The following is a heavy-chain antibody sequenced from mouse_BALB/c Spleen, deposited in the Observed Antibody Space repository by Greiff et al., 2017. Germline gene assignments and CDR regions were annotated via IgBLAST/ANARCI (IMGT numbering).Heavy chain of an antibody. CDR2: ISDGGSYT. Sequence: EVKVVESGGGLVKPGGSLKLSCAASGFTFSDYYMYWVRQTPEKRLEWVATISDGGSYTYYPDSVKGRFTISRDNAKNNLYLQMSSLKSEDTAMYYCARGGNLYAMDYWVQGTSVTVSS. CDR3: ARGGNLYAMDY. D-gene: IGHD2-1*01. V-gene: IGHV5-4*02. CDR1: GFTFSDYY. J-gene: IGHJ4*01.